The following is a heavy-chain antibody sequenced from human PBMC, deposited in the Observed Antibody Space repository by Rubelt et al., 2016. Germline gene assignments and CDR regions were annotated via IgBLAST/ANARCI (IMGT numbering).Heavy chain of an antibody. CDR3: AREAGYSSSHNWYDP. D-gene: IGHD6-13*01. CDR1: TFSISW. Sequence: TFSISWLPWVRPAPGKGLVWVSRINSDGSSTSYADSVKGRFTISRDNAKNTLYLQMNSLRAEDTAVYYCAREAGYSSSHNWYDPWGQGTLVTVSS. J-gene: IGHJ5*02. V-gene: IGHV3-74*01. CDR2: INSDGSST.